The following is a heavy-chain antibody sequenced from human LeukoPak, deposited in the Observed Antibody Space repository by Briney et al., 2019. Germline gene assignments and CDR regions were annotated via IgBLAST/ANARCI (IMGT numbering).Heavy chain of an antibody. CDR3: ARHRGFIVGARALFDY. CDR1: GGSFSGYY. Sequence: NASETLSLTCAVYGGSFSGYYWSWIRQPPGKGLEWIGEINHSGSTNYNPSLKSRVTISVDTSKNQFSLKLSSVTAADTAVYYCARHRGFIVGARALFDYWGQGTLVTVSS. CDR2: INHSGST. J-gene: IGHJ4*02. V-gene: IGHV4-34*01. D-gene: IGHD1-26*01.